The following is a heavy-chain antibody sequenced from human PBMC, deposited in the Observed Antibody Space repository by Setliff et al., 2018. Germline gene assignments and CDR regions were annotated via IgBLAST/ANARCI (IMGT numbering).Heavy chain of an antibody. CDR1: GFSFGISGMR. V-gene: IGHV2-70*04. D-gene: IGHD3-22*01. CDR3: ARDSREYYFDY. Sequence: SGPTLVNPTQTLTLTCTYSGFSFGISGMRLSWIRQAPGKALEWLARVDWDDDKFYSTSLAPRLTISKDTFKNQVILTMTNMDPADTATYFCARDSREYYFDYWGQGILVTVSS. J-gene: IGHJ4*02. CDR2: VDWDDDK.